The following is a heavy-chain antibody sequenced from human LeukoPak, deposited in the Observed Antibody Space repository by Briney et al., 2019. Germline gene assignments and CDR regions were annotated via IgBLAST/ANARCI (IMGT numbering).Heavy chain of an antibody. CDR2: IIPIFGTA. CDR1: GYTFTSYA. CDR3: ASGIWFGDSPPPFDY. D-gene: IGHD3-10*01. Sequence: GASVKVSCKASGYTFTSYAISWVRQAPGQGLEWMGGIIPIFGTANYAQKFQGRVTITADESTSTAYMELSSLRSEDTAVYYCASGIWFGDSPPPFDYWGQGTLVTVSS. J-gene: IGHJ4*02. V-gene: IGHV1-69*13.